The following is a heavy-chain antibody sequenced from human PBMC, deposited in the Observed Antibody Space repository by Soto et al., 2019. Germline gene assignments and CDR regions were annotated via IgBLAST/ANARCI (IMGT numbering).Heavy chain of an antibody. CDR1: GFTFGDYA. CDR2: IRNTRYGGTR. CDR3: GRGSFSYCGP. Sequence: GGSLRRSCSPSGFTFGDYAFTWFRQGRGKRPEWLGFIRNTRYGGTRECAASVKGRFTISRDDSKSIAYVQINRLERAPVELSYSGRGSFSYCGPW. J-gene: IGHJ5*02. D-gene: IGHD2-21*01. V-gene: IGHV3-49*03.